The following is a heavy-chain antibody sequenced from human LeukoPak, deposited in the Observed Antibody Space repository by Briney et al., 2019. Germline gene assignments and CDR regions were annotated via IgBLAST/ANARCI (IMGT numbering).Heavy chain of an antibody. Sequence: PSETLSLTCTVSGGSISSYYWSWIRQPPGKGLKWIGYIYYSGSTNYNPSLKSRVTISVDTSKNQFSLKLSSVTAADTAVYYCARGRLDKQWPLTPLDYWGQGTLVTVSS. CDR2: IYYSGST. J-gene: IGHJ4*02. V-gene: IGHV4-59*08. CDR3: ARGRLDKQWPLTPLDY. D-gene: IGHD6-19*01. CDR1: GGSISSYY.